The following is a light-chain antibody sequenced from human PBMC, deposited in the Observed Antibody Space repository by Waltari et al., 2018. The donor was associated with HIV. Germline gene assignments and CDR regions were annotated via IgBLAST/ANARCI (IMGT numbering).Light chain of an antibody. V-gene: IGLV2-14*01. Sequence: QSALTQPASVSGSPGQSIPISCTGTSSDIGSYNYVSWYQQHPGKGPKLMISEVTYRPSGVSVRFSGTKSGNTASLTISGLQAVDEADYDCSSYTRSTPRLVFGTGTKLTVL. CDR2: EVT. CDR1: SSDIGSYNY. J-gene: IGLJ1*01. CDR3: SSYTRSTPRLV.